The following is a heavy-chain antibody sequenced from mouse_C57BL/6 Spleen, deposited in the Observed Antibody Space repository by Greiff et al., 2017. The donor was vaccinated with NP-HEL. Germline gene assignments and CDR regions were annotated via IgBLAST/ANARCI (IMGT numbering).Heavy chain of an antibody. J-gene: IGHJ2*01. CDR2: ISDGGSYT. V-gene: IGHV5-4*01. D-gene: IGHD1-1*02. CDR1: GFTFSSYA. Sequence: EVQLVESGGGLVKPGGSLKLSCAASGFTFSSYAMSWVRQTPEKRLEWVATISDGGSYTYYPDNVKGRFTISRDNAKNNLYLQMSHLKSEDTAMYYCARDLEDGDFDYWGQGTTLTVSS. CDR3: ARDLEDGDFDY.